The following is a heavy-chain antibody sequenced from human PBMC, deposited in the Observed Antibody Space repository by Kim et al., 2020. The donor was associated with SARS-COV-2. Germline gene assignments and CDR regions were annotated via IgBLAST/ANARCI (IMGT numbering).Heavy chain of an antibody. D-gene: IGHD4-17*01. CDR2: IYTSGST. CDR3: ARDEGDSYGDFQRWVRPFNWFDP. CDR1: GGSISSYY. J-gene: IGHJ5*02. V-gene: IGHV4-4*07. Sequence: SETLSLTCTVSGGSISSYYWSWIRQPAGKGLEWIGRIYTSGSTNYNPSLKSRVTMSVDTSKNQFSLKLSSVTAADTAVYYCARDEGDSYGDFQRWVRPFNWFDPWGQGTLVTVSS.